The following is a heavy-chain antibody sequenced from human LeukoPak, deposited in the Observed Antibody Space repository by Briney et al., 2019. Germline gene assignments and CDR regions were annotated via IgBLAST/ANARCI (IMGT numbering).Heavy chain of an antibody. V-gene: IGHV1-18*01. D-gene: IGHD2-15*01. J-gene: IGHJ4*02. CDR2: ISAYNGNT. CDR3: ARSGYCSGGSCYGDYFDY. Sequence: GASVKVSCKASGYTFTSYGISWVRQAPGQGLEWMGWISAYNGNTNYAEKFQGRVTITRNTSISTAYMELSSLRSEDTAVYYCARSGYCSGGSCYGDYFDYWGQGTLVTVSS. CDR1: GYTFTSYG.